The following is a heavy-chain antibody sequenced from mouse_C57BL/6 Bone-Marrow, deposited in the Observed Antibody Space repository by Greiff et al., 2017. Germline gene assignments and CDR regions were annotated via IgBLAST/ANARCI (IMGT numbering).Heavy chain of an antibody. J-gene: IGHJ2*01. D-gene: IGHD4-1*01. CDR2: IWTGGGT. CDR3: ARTGKLDD. Sequence: QVHVKQSGPGLVAPSPCLSISCTASGFSLTSYAISWVRQPPGQGLEWLGVIWTGGGTNYNSALNSRLSISKVNSKSHVFLKMNSLQTDDTARYYCARTGKLDDWGQGTTLSVSS. V-gene: IGHV2-9-1*01. CDR1: GFSLTSYA.